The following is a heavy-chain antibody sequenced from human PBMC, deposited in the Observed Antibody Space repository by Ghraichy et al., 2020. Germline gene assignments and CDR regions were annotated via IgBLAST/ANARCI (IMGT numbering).Heavy chain of an antibody. D-gene: IGHD1-26*01. CDR3: ARDRVGAGELDY. V-gene: IGHV4-38-2*02. Sequence: SETLSLTCAVSGYSISSGYYWGWIRQPPGKGLEWIGSIYHSGSTYYNPSLKSRVTISVDTSKNQFSLKLSSVTAADTAVYYCARDRVGAGELDYWGQGTLVTVSS. J-gene: IGHJ4*02. CDR1: GYSISSGYY. CDR2: IYHSGST.